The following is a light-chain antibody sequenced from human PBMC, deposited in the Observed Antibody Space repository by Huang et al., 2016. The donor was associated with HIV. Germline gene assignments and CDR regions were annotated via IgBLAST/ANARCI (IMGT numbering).Light chain of an antibody. CDR1: QSLLYSLNNKNY. J-gene: IGKJ5*01. CDR2: WAS. V-gene: IGKV4-1*01. CDR3: QQYYQNPQT. Sequence: DIVMTQSPDSLSVSPGERATIDCKSSQSLLYSLNNKNYLAWFQQKPGLPPKLLLYWASTRDSGIPERFSGSGSGTDFTLTINNLQPEDVATYYCQQYYQNPQTFGQGT.